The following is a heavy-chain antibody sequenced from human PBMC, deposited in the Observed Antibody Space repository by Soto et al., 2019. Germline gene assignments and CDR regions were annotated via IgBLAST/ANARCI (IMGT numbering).Heavy chain of an antibody. V-gene: IGHV3-11*01. Sequence: KTGGSLRLSCAASGFTFSDYYMTWIRQAPGKGLEWVSYISSSGSSIYYADSVKGRFTISRDNAKKSLYLQMNSLRAEDTAVYYCARGQAGAQRAFDIWGQGTMVTVSS. CDR3: ARGQAGAQRAFDI. CDR1: GFTFSDYY. CDR2: ISSSGSSI. J-gene: IGHJ3*02.